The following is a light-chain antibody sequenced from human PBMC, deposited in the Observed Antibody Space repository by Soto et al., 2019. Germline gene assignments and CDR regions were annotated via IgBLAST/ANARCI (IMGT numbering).Light chain of an antibody. CDR1: QSISNSY. J-gene: IGKJ3*01. V-gene: IGKV3-20*01. Sequence: EIVLTQSPGTLSLSPGERATLSCRASQSISNSYLAWYQQKPGQALRLLVYGASSRATGIPDRFSGSGSGTDFTLTISRLEPEDFAMYYCQQYGSSRFTFGPGTKVDVK. CDR3: QQYGSSRFT. CDR2: GAS.